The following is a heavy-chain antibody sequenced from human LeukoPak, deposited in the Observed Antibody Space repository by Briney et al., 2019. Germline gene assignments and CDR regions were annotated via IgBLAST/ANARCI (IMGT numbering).Heavy chain of an antibody. CDR1: GFTLSSNY. J-gene: IGHJ3*02. CDR3: ARDFVGWGYDVSDI. CDR2: IYSGGAT. D-gene: IGHD6-19*01. V-gene: IGHV3-53*01. Sequence: GGSLRLSCTASGFTLSSNYMNWVRQAPGKGLEWVSVIYSGGATYYADSVKGRFTISRDNSKNTVSLQMNSLRVEDTAVYYCARDFVGWGYDVSDIWGQGTMVTVSS.